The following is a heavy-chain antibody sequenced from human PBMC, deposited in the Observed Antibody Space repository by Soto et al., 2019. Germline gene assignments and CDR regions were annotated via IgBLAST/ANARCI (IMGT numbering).Heavy chain of an antibody. CDR1: GFTFSSYG. V-gene: IGHV3-30*18. CDR2: ISYDGSNK. CDR3: AKTVVAGRRPEYYYGMDV. Sequence: GGSLRLSCAASGFTFSSYGMHWVRQAPGKGLEWVAVISYDGSNKYYADSVKGRFTISRDNSKNTLYLQMNSLRAEDTAVYCCAKTVVAGRRPEYYYGMDVWGQGTTVTVSS. J-gene: IGHJ6*02. D-gene: IGHD6-19*01.